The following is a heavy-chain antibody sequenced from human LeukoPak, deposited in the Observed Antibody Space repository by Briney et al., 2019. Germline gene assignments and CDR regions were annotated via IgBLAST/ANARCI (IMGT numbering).Heavy chain of an antibody. CDR2: INHSGST. D-gene: IGHD3-3*01. CDR1: GGSFSGYY. Sequence: SETLSLTCAVYGGSFSGYYWSWIRQPPGKGLEWIGEINHSGSTNYNPSLKSRVTISVDTSKNQFSLKLSSVTAADTAVYYCARGPYDFWSGFYFDYWGQGTLVTVSS. V-gene: IGHV4-34*01. J-gene: IGHJ4*02. CDR3: ARGPYDFWSGFYFDY.